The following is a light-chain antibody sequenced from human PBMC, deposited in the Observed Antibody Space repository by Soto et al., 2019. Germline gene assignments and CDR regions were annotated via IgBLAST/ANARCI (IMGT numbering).Light chain of an antibody. CDR2: GAS. Sequence: EIVLTQSPGTLSLSPGERATLSCRASQSVSSSYLAWYQQKPGQAPRLLIHGASARATGIPDRFSGSGSGTDFTLPISRLEPEDFAVYFCQQYGSSPMYTFGQGTKLEIK. CDR1: QSVSSSY. CDR3: QQYGSSPMYT. J-gene: IGKJ2*01. V-gene: IGKV3-20*01.